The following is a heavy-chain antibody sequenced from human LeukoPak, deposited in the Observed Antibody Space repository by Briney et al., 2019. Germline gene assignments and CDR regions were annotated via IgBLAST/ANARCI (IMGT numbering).Heavy chain of an antibody. J-gene: IGHJ3*01. Sequence: LRLSCAASGFTFSSYSMNWIRQPPGKGLEWIGYIYYSGSTYYNPSLKSRVTISVDTSKNQFSLKLSSVTAADTAVYYCARGSYEIVSPSPWGQGTMVTVSS. CDR2: IYYSGST. CDR1: GFTFSSYS. D-gene: IGHD3-22*01. CDR3: ARGSYEIVSPSP. V-gene: IGHV4-30-4*08.